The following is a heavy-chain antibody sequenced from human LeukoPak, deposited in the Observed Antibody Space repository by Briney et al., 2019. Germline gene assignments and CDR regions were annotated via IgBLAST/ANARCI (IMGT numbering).Heavy chain of an antibody. Sequence: SETLSLTCSVSGGSISSGDYYWSWVRQPPGKGLEWIGYIYFSGSTYYNPSLKSRVTISGDTSKNQFSLKLSSVTAADTGVYYCARLREGGDFDYWGQGTLVTVSS. J-gene: IGHJ4*02. CDR2: IYFSGST. D-gene: IGHD4-17*01. CDR1: GGSISSGDYY. CDR3: ARLREGGDFDY. V-gene: IGHV4-30-4*01.